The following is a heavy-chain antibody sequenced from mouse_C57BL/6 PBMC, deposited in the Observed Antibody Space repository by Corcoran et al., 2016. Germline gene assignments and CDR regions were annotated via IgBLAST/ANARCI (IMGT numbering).Heavy chain of an antibody. J-gene: IGHJ2*01. CDR2: INTYSGVP. CDR3: ARCDDGSYYFDY. D-gene: IGHD2-3*01. V-gene: IGHV9-3*01. CDR1: GYTFTTYG. Sequence: QIQLVQSGPELKKPGETVKISCKASGYTFTTYGMSWVKQAPGKGLKWMGWINTYSGVPTYADDFKGRFAFSLETSASTAHLQINNLKNEDTATYFCARCDDGSYYFDYWGQGTTLTVSS.